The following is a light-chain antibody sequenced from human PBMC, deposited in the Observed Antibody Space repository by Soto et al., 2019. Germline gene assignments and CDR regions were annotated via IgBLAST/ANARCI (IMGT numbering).Light chain of an antibody. J-gene: IGLJ2*01. CDR2: DVS. Sequence: QSALTQPASVSGSPGQSITISCTGTSSDVGGYNYVSWYQQHPGKAPKLMIYDVSNRPSGVSNRFSGSKSGNTASLTISGLKAEDEADYYCSSYTSSSTIVVFGGKTKLTV. CDR3: SSYTSSSTIVV. CDR1: SSDVGGYNY. V-gene: IGLV2-14*01.